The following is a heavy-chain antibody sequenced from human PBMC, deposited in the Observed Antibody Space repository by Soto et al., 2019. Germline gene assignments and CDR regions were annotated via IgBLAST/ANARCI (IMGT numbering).Heavy chain of an antibody. Sequence: GGSLRLSCAASGFTFSSYGMHWVRQAPGKGLEWVAVIWYDGSNKYYADSVKGRFTISRDNSKNTLYLQMNSLRAEDTAVYYCARDGYDYSNYTDKRNWFDPWGQGTLVTVSS. V-gene: IGHV3-33*01. CDR3: ARDGYDYSNYTDKRNWFDP. CDR1: GFTFSSYG. D-gene: IGHD4-4*01. J-gene: IGHJ5*02. CDR2: IWYDGSNK.